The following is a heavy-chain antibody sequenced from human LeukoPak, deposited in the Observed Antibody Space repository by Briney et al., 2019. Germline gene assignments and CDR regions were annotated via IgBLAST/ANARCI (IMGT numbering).Heavy chain of an antibody. CDR1: GGTFSSYA. Sequence: ASVKASCKASGGTFSSYAISWVRQAPGQGLEWMGGIIPIFGTANYAQKFQGRVTITADKSTSTAYMELSSLRSEDTAVYYCARDFGPNGLLWFGELTGYGMDVWGKGTTVTVSS. CDR2: IIPIFGTA. J-gene: IGHJ6*04. CDR3: ARDFGPNGLLWFGELTGYGMDV. D-gene: IGHD3-10*01. V-gene: IGHV1-69*06.